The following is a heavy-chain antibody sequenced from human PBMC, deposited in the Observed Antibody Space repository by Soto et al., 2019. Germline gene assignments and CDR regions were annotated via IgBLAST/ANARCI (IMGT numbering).Heavy chain of an antibody. CDR2: ITGRGTRT. J-gene: IGHJ4*02. V-gene: IGHV3-23*04. Sequence: EVQLVESGGGVVQPGGSLRLSCAASGFTFSSYAMTWVRQAPEKGLEWVSAITGRGTRTYYADSVKGRFTISRDNSKNTLSKKMNSLRAENTAVYNCAKDPSRQYYNISDKDYWGEETLVTFSS. CDR1: GFTFSSYA. CDR3: AKDPSRQYYNISDKDY. D-gene: IGHD3-10*01.